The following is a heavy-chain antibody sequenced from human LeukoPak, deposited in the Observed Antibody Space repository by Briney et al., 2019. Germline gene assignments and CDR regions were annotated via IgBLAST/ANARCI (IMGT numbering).Heavy chain of an antibody. J-gene: IGHJ6*02. CDR3: ARALGRLQPHYYNYGMDV. Sequence: PGGSLRLSCAASEFTFSNYWMSWVRQAPGKGLEWVANIKQDGSEKYYVDSVKGRFTISRDNAKNSLYLQMNSLRAEDTAVYYCARALGRLQPHYYNYGMDVWGQGTTVTVSS. CDR1: EFTFSNYW. D-gene: IGHD5-24*01. CDR2: IKQDGSEK. V-gene: IGHV3-7*01.